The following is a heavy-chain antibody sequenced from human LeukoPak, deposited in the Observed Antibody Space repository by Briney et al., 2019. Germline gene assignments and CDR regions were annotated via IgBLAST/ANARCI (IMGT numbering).Heavy chain of an antibody. CDR2: IYYSGST. CDR3: ARERGIYDSSGYYESYYYYYMDV. J-gene: IGHJ6*03. CDR1: GGSISSGGYY. V-gene: IGHV4-31*03. D-gene: IGHD3-22*01. Sequence: SQTLSLTCTVSGGSISSGGYYWSWIRQHPGKGLEWIGYIYYSGSTYYNPSLKSRVTISVDTSKNQFSLKLSSVTAADTTVYYCARERGIYDSSGYYESYYYYYMDVWGKGTTVTVSS.